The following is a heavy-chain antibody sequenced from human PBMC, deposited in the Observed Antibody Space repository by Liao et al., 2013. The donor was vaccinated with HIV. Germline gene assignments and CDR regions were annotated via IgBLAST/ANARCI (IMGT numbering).Heavy chain of an antibody. CDR3: ARAVSSDNYQDAFDT. V-gene: IGHV4-30-2*06. Sequence: QLQLQESGSGLVKPSQTLSLTCSVSGGSIIYGGYSWSWIRQSPGKGLEWIGYFYHSGATYYSPSLKSRVSISVDKSRNQFSLKLRTATAADTAVYYCARAVSSDNYQDAFDTWGQGTLVTVSS. CDR2: FYHSGAT. D-gene: IGHD3-22*01. CDR1: GGSIIYGGYS. J-gene: IGHJ3*02.